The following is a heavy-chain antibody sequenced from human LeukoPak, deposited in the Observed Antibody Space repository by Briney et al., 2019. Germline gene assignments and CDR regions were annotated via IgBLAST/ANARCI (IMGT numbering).Heavy chain of an antibody. D-gene: IGHD2-15*01. V-gene: IGHV3-11*06. Sequence: GGSLRLSYAGSGFTFSDFYMSWIRQAPGKGLEWISYISSTGTYTNNAVSVKGRFFISRDNAKNSLYLRMNSLRADDTAVYFCARGRIAVVDDAFDLWGQGTVVTVSS. J-gene: IGHJ3*01. CDR3: ARGRIAVVDDAFDL. CDR2: ISSTGTYT. CDR1: GFTFSDFY.